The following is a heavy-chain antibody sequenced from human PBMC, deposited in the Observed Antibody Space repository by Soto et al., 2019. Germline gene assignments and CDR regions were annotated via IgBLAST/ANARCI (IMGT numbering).Heavy chain of an antibody. Sequence: QVQLVQSGAEVKKPGASVKVSCKASGYTFTSYAISWVRQAPGQGLEWMGWISAYNGNTKYAQKLQGRVTMTTDTSTSPAYMELRSLSTDDTAVYYCARDHGGGITFEWGQRTLVTVSS. CDR1: GYTFTSYA. J-gene: IGHJ4*02. CDR3: ARDHGGGITFE. V-gene: IGHV1-18*01. CDR2: ISAYNGNT. D-gene: IGHD3-16*01.